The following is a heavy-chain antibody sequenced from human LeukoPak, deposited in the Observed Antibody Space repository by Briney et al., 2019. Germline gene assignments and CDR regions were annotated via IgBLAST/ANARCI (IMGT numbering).Heavy chain of an antibody. J-gene: IGHJ4*02. V-gene: IGHV3-20*04. CDR2: INWNGGST. Sequence: GGSLRLSCAASGFTFDDYGMSWVRQAPGKGLEWASGINWNGGSTGYADSVKGRFTISRDNSQNTLYLQMNRLRAEDTAVYYCARTITGTVGTIDYWGQGTLVTVSS. D-gene: IGHD1-7*01. CDR3: ARTITGTVGTIDY. CDR1: GFTFDDYG.